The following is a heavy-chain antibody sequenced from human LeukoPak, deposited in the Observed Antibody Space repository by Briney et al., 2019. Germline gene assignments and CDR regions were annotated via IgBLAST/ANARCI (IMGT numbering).Heavy chain of an antibody. CDR3: ARGARTYYGSGSYYIEDYYYYYGMDV. D-gene: IGHD3-10*01. J-gene: IGHJ6*02. CDR2: INPSGGST. V-gene: IGHV1-46*01. CDR1: GYTFTSYY. Sequence: GASVKVSCKASGYTFTSYYMHWVRQAPGQGLEWMGIINPSGGSTSYAQKFQGRVTMTRDTSTSTVYMELSSLRSEDTAVYYCARGARTYYGSGSYYIEDYYYYYGMDVWGQGTTVTVSS.